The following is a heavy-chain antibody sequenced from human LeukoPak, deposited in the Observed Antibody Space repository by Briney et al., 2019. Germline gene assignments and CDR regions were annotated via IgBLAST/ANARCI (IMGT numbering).Heavy chain of an antibody. CDR2: IYSGGST. J-gene: IGHJ4*02. Sequence: GGSLRLSCAASGFTVSSNYMSWVRQAPGKGLEWVSVIYSGGSTYYADSVKGRFTISRDNSKNTLYLQMNSLRAEDTAVYYCARVGDCGDYAFDYWGQGTLVTVSS. V-gene: IGHV3-66*02. CDR1: GFTVSSNY. CDR3: ARVGDCGDYAFDY. D-gene: IGHD4-17*01.